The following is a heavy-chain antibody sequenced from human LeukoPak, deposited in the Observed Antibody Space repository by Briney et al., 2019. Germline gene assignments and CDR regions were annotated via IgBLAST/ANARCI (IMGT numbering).Heavy chain of an antibody. CDR1: GGSISSYY. J-gene: IGHJ4*02. Sequence: SETLSLTCTVSGGSISSYYWSWIRQPPGKGLEWIGYIYYSGRTNYNPSLKSRVTISIDTSKNQFSLTLSSVTTADAAVYYCARGQKYRNGYTVTELGSGYFAYWGQGTLVTVSS. CDR2: IYYSGRT. D-gene: IGHD5-18*01. V-gene: IGHV4-59*01. CDR3: ARGQKYRNGYTVTELGSGYFAY.